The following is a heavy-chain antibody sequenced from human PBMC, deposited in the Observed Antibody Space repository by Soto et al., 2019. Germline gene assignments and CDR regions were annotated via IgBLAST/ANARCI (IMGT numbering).Heavy chain of an antibody. CDR3: AKDELSFKPYYFDY. J-gene: IGHJ4*02. Sequence: EVQLLESGGGLVQPGGSLRLSCAASGFTFSSCAMSWVRQAPGKGLEWVSAISGSGDSTYYADSVKGRFTISRDNAKSTLYLQMNSLRAEDTAVYYCAKDELSFKPYYFDYWGQGTLVTVSS. V-gene: IGHV3-23*01. CDR1: GFTFSSCA. CDR2: ISGSGDST.